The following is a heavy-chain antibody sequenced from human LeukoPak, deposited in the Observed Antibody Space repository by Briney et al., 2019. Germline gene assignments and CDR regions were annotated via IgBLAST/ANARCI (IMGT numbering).Heavy chain of an antibody. CDR2: ITWNSRIV. D-gene: IGHD3-22*01. V-gene: IGHV3-9*01. CDR3: AKALRDSSGFYIYYGMDV. CDR1: GFTFDDYA. Sequence: GGSLRLSCAASGFTFDDYAMYWVRQAPGKGLEWVSGITWNSRIVAYADSVKGRFTISRDNAKNSLYLQMNSLRAEDTALYYCAKALRDSSGFYIYYGMDVWGQGTTVTVAS. J-gene: IGHJ6*02.